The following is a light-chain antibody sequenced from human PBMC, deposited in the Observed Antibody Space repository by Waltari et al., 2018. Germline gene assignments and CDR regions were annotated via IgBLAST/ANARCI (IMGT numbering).Light chain of an antibody. Sequence: DIQMTQSPSSLSASVGHKVTITCRASQNIRIYLNWYQQKPGKAPRLLIYAASSLQSEVPSRFSGSGSGTDFTLTISRLQPEDFATYYCQQSYSSPRHTFGQGTKVEIK. V-gene: IGKV1-39*01. CDR2: AAS. CDR3: QQSYSSPRHT. J-gene: IGKJ2*01. CDR1: QNIRIY.